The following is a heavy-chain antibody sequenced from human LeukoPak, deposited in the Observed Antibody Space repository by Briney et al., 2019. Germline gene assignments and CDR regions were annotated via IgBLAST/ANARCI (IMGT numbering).Heavy chain of an antibody. CDR1: GGSFSGYY. CDR2: IYTSGST. Sequence: NPSETLSLTCAVYGGSFSGYYWSWIRQPAGKGLEWIGRIYTSGSTNYNPSLKSRVTMSVDTSKNQFSLKLSSVTAADTAVYYCARAHKRSSSSYYYFDYWGQGTLVTVSS. CDR3: ARAHKRSSSSYYYFDY. D-gene: IGHD6-13*01. V-gene: IGHV4-59*10. J-gene: IGHJ4*02.